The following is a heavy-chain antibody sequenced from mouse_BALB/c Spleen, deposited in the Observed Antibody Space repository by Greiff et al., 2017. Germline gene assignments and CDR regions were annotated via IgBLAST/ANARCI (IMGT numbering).Heavy chain of an antibody. V-gene: IGHV3-6*02. J-gene: IGHJ4*01. CDR1: GYSITSGYY. D-gene: IGHD2-3*01. CDR3: ARGGDGYPAMDY. CDR2: ISYDGSN. Sequence: EVKLVESGPGLVKPSQSLSLTCSVTGYSITSGYYWNWIRQFPGNKLEWMGYISYDGSNNYNPSLKNRISITRDTSKNQFFLKLNSVTTEDTATYYCARGGDGYPAMDYWGQGTSVTVSS.